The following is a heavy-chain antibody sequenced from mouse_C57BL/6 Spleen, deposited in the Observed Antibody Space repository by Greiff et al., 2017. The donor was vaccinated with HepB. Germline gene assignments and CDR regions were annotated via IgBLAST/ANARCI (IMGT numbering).Heavy chain of an antibody. Sequence: QVQLQQSDAELVKPGASVQISCKVSGYTFTDHTIHWMKQRPEQGLEWIGYIYPRDGSTKYNEKFKGKATLTADKSSSTAYMQLNSLTSEDSAVYFCARDGPNYYGSSYGYFDYWGQGTTLTVSS. V-gene: IGHV1-78*01. J-gene: IGHJ2*01. D-gene: IGHD1-1*01. CDR2: IYPRDGST. CDR1: GYTFTDHT. CDR3: ARDGPNYYGSSYGYFDY.